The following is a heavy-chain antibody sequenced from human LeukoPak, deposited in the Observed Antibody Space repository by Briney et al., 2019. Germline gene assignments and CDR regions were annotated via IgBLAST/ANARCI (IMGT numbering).Heavy chain of an antibody. CDR3: ARDDLH. Sequence: PGGSLRLSCAAYGFTFSSYWMSLVRQAPGKGLEWVSVIYSGGSTYYADSVKGRFTISRDNSKNTLYLQMNSLRAEDTAVYYCARDDLHWGQGTLVTVSS. CDR1: GFTFSSYW. J-gene: IGHJ4*02. CDR2: IYSGGST. V-gene: IGHV3-66*01.